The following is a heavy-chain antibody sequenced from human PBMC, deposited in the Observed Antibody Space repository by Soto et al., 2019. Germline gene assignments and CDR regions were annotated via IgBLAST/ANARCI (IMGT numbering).Heavy chain of an antibody. D-gene: IGHD3-10*01. CDR3: ARSALVRGVIGDYYYYGMDV. J-gene: IGHJ6*02. CDR1: GGSISSYY. CDR2: IYYSGST. V-gene: IGHV4-59*01. Sequence: SETLSLTCTVSGGSISSYYWSWIRQPPGKGLEWIGYIYYSGSTNYNPSLKSRVTISVDTSKNQFSLRLSSVTAADTAVYYCARSALVRGVIGDYYYYGMDVWGQGTTVTVSS.